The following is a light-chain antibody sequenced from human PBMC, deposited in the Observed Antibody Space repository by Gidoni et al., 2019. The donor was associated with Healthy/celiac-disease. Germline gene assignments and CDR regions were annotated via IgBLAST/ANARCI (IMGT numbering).Light chain of an antibody. V-gene: IGLV2-14*01. J-gene: IGLJ1*01. CDR2: AVS. CDR1: SSDVGGYNY. CDR3: SSYTSSSTLYV. Sequence: QSALTQPASVSGSPGQSITISCTGTSSDVGGYNYVSWYQQHPGKAPKLIIYAVSNRPSGVSNRFSGSKSGNTASLTISGLQAEDEDDYYCSSYTSSSTLYVFGTGTKVTVL.